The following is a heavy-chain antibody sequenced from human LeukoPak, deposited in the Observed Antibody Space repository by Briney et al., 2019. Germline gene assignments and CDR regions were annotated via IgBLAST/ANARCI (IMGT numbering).Heavy chain of an antibody. CDR3: ARDHSYGYSYGLFDY. Sequence: GGSLRLSCAASGFTFSSYAMPWVRQAPGKGLEWVAVISYDGSNKYYADSVKGRFTISRDNSKNTLYLQMNSLRAEDTAVYYCARDHSYGYSYGLFDYWGQGTLVTVSS. CDR2: ISYDGSNK. V-gene: IGHV3-30-3*01. J-gene: IGHJ4*02. D-gene: IGHD5-18*01. CDR1: GFTFSSYA.